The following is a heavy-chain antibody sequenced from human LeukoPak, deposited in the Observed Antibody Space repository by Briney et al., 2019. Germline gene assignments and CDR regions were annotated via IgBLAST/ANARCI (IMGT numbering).Heavy chain of an antibody. CDR3: ARQDIYDYVWGSYRYTGSNWFDP. V-gene: IGHV4-59*08. CDR2: IYYSGST. CDR1: GGSISSYY. J-gene: IGHJ5*02. Sequence: SETLSLTCTVSGGSISSYYWSWIRQPPGKGLEWIGYIYYSGSTNYNPYLKSRVTISVDTSKNQFSLKLSSVTAADTAVYYCARQDIYDYVWGSYRYTGSNWFDPWGQGTLVTVSS. D-gene: IGHD3-16*02.